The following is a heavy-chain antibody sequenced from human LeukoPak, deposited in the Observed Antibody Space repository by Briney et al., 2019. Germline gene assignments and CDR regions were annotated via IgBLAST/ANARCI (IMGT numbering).Heavy chain of an antibody. Sequence: GGSLRLSCAASGFTFSSYCMSWVRQAPGKGLEWVADISYDGSNKYYADSVKGRFTISRDNTKNSLYLQMNSLRAEDTAVYYCAKHKSWLRELISYYFDYWGQGTLVTVSS. J-gene: IGHJ4*02. D-gene: IGHD3-10*01. V-gene: IGHV3-30*18. CDR2: ISYDGSNK. CDR1: GFTFSSYC. CDR3: AKHKSWLRELISYYFDY.